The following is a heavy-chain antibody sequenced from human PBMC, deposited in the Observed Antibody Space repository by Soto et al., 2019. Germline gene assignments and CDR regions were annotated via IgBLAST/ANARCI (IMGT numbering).Heavy chain of an antibody. J-gene: IGHJ4*02. Sequence: GGSLRLSCAASGFTFSSYGMHWVRQAPGKGLEWVAVIWYDGSNKYYADSVKGRFTISRDNSKNTLYLQMNSLRAEDTAVYYCARDHSFGPPIFGVVSDYFDYWGQGTLVTVSS. CDR2: IWYDGSNK. D-gene: IGHD3-3*01. CDR1: GFTFSSYG. V-gene: IGHV3-33*01. CDR3: ARDHSFGPPIFGVVSDYFDY.